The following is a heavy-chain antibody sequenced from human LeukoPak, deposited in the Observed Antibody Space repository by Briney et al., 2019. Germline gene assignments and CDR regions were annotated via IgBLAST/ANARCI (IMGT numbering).Heavy chain of an antibody. D-gene: IGHD1-26*01. CDR2: ISWDGGST. CDR1: GFTFDDYT. V-gene: IGHV3-43*01. Sequence: GVSLRLSCAASGFTFDDYTMHWVRQAPGKGLEWVSLISWDGGSTYYADSVKGRFTISRDNSKNSLYLQMNSLRTEDTALYYCAKDISRGGSYSESLFDYWGQGTLVTVSS. J-gene: IGHJ4*02. CDR3: AKDISRGGSYSESLFDY.